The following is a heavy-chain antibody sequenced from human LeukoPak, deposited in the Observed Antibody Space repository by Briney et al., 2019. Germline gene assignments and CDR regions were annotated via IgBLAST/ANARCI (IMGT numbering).Heavy chain of an antibody. J-gene: IGHJ3*02. CDR1: GGSISSGDYY. CDR2: IYYSGST. Sequence: SQTLSLTCTVSGGSISSGDYYWSWIRQPPGKGLEWIVYIYYSGSTYYNPSLKSRVTISVDTSKNQFSLKLSSVTAADTAVYYCASLIVVVPAAIPRDAFDIWGQGTMVTVSS. D-gene: IGHD2-2*01. CDR3: ASLIVVVPAAIPRDAFDI. V-gene: IGHV4-30-4*08.